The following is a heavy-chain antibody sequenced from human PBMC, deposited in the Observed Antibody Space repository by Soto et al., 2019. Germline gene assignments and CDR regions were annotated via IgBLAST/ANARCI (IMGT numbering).Heavy chain of an antibody. CDR1: GYTFTSYG. CDR3: ARVLKQWLVYNWFDP. Sequence: ASVKVSCKASGYTFTSYGISWVRQAPGQGLEWMGWISAYNGNTNYAQKLQGRVTMTTDTSTSTAYMELRSLRSDDTAVYYCARVLKQWLVYNWFDPWGQGTLVTVSS. J-gene: IGHJ5*02. CDR2: ISAYNGNT. D-gene: IGHD6-19*01. V-gene: IGHV1-18*01.